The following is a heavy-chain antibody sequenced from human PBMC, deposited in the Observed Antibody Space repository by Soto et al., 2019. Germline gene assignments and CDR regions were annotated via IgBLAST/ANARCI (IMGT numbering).Heavy chain of an antibody. CDR1: GNSIRDYY. CDR2: IVHNGNT. J-gene: IGHJ3*01. D-gene: IGHD4-17*01. CDR3: ARDVGGTVTLEAAFDF. Sequence: QVQLLASGPGLVKTSETLSLTCTVSGNSIRDYYWSWLRQPPGKGLECIGYIVHNGNTNYNPSLKRRVTRSVDTSKNQFSLRLSSVTAADTALYYCARDVGGTVTLEAAFDFGGQGTMVTVS. V-gene: IGHV4-59*01.